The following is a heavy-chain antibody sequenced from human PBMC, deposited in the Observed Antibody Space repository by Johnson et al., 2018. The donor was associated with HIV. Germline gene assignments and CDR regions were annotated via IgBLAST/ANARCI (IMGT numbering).Heavy chain of an antibody. V-gene: IGHV3-30-3*02. CDR1: GFTFSSYA. J-gene: IGHJ3*02. D-gene: IGHD6-6*01. Sequence: QVQLVESGGGLVQPGGSLRLSCAASGFTFSSYAMHWVSQAPGKGLEWVAVISYDGSNKYYADSVKGRFTISRDNSKNTLYLQMNSLRAEDTAVYYCARRGYSSSGGAFDIWGQGTMVTVSS. CDR2: ISYDGSNK. CDR3: ARRGYSSSGGAFDI.